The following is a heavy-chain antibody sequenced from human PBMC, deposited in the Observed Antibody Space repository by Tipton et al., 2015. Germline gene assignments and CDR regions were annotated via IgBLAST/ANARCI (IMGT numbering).Heavy chain of an antibody. J-gene: IGHJ4*02. Sequence: QVQLVQSGAEVKKPGASVKVSCKASGYTFTSYGISWVRQAPGQGLEWMGWISTYNGNTIYAQNLQGRVIMTTDTSTNTAYMELRSLRSDDTAMYYCARKTGLVGATADFWGQGTLVTVSS. D-gene: IGHD1-26*01. V-gene: IGHV1-18*04. CDR2: ISTYNGNT. CDR1: GYTFTSYG. CDR3: ARKTGLVGATADF.